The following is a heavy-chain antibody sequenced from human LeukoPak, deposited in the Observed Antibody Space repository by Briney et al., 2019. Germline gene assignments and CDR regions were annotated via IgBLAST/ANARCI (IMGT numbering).Heavy chain of an antibody. CDR1: GGSISGAY. Sequence: SETLSLTCTVSGGSISGAYWSWIRQPAGKGLEWIGRISSSGNSSYNPSLKSRVTISVDTSKNQFSLKLSSVTAADTAVYYCARDPNTAIWGQGTLVTVSS. CDR2: ISSSGNS. J-gene: IGHJ4*02. CDR3: ARDPNTAI. V-gene: IGHV4-4*07.